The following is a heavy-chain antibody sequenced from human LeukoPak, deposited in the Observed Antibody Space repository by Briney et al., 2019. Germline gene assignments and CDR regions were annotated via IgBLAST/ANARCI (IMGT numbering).Heavy chain of an antibody. Sequence: GGSRRLSCAASGFTFSNYWMHWVRQDPGKGLVWVSYINPDGSNTNYADSVKGRFTISRDNAKNALYLQMNSLRAEDTAVYYCAKDLHYGSADYWGQGTLVTVSS. J-gene: IGHJ4*02. CDR2: INPDGSNT. CDR3: AKDLHYGSADY. D-gene: IGHD3-10*01. CDR1: GFTFSNYW. V-gene: IGHV3-74*01.